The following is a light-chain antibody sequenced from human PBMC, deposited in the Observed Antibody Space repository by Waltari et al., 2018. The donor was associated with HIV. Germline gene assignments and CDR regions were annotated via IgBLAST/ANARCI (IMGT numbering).Light chain of an antibody. CDR3: SSSTTTTTLGL. CDR1: TSDVGGDNY. CDR2: EVT. Sequence: QSALTQPASVSGSPGPSIPLSCTGTTSDVGGDNYVSWYQQHPGKAPKLLIYEVTNRPSGVSNRFSGSKSDSTASLTISGLQAEDEAEYYCSSSTTTTTLGLFGTGTKVTVL. V-gene: IGLV2-14*03. J-gene: IGLJ1*01.